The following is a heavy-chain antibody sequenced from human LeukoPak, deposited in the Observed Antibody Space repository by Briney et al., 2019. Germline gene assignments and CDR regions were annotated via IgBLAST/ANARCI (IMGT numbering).Heavy chain of an antibody. Sequence: PGGSLRLSCAASGFTFSSYSMNWVRQAPGKGLEWVSYISSSSSTIYYADSVKGRFTISRDNAKNSLYLQMNSLRDEDTAVYYRSTLSSGYYSLDYWGQGTLVTVSS. CDR3: STLSSGYYSLDY. CDR2: ISSSSSTI. D-gene: IGHD3-22*01. V-gene: IGHV3-48*02. J-gene: IGHJ4*02. CDR1: GFTFSSYS.